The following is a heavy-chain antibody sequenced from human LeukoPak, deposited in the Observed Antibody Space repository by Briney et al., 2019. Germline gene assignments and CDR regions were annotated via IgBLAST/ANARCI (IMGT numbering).Heavy chain of an antibody. V-gene: IGHV5-51*01. Sequence: GESLKISFKGSGYSFTSYWIGWVRPMPGKGLEWMGIIYVGDSDSRYSPSFQGQVTISADKSISTAYLQWSSLKASDTATYYCARGRFEGNTNDYYHYMDVWGKGTTVTVSS. D-gene: IGHD3-3*01. CDR2: IYVGDSDS. CDR1: GYSFTSYW. J-gene: IGHJ6*03. CDR3: ARGRFEGNTNDYYHYMDV.